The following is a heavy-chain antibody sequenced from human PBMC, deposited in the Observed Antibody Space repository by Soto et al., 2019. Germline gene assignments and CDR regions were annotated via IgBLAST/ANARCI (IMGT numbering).Heavy chain of an antibody. CDR2: TYYRSKWYD. CDR1: GVSVSSNSAA. J-gene: IGHJ5*02. CDR3: ARVDLRRSSLFWFDP. D-gene: IGHD6-6*01. V-gene: IGHV6-1*01. Sequence: SQTLSLTCVISGVSVSSNSAAWNWIRQSPSRGLEWLGRTYYRSKWYDDYAVSVRSRITINPDTSKNQFSLQLNSVTPEDTAVYYCARVDLRRSSLFWFDPWGQGTLVTVSS.